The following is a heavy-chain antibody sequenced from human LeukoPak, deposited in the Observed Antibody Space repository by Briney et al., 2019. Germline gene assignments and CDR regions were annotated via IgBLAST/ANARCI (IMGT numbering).Heavy chain of an antibody. J-gene: IGHJ4*02. D-gene: IGHD3-10*01. Sequence: PSETLSLTCTVSGGSISSYYWSWIRQPPGKGLECSGYIYYSGSTNYNPSLKSRVTISVDTSKNQFSLKLSSVTAADTAVYYCARGSVWFGSLSYFDYWGQGTLVTVSS. CDR3: ARGSVWFGSLSYFDY. V-gene: IGHV4-59*01. CDR1: GGSISSYY. CDR2: IYYSGST.